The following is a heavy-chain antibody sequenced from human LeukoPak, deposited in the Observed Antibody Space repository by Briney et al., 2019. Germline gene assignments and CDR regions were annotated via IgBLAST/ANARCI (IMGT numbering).Heavy chain of an antibody. D-gene: IGHD6-13*01. Sequence: SETLSLTCTVSGGSISSSSYYWSWIRQPAGKGLEWIGRIYTSGSTNYNPSLKSRVTMSVDTSSNQFSLKLSSVTAADTAVYYCARDTAAAGTLFDYWGQGTLVTVSS. V-gene: IGHV4-61*02. CDR1: GGSISSSSYY. J-gene: IGHJ4*02. CDR3: ARDTAAAGTLFDY. CDR2: IYTSGST.